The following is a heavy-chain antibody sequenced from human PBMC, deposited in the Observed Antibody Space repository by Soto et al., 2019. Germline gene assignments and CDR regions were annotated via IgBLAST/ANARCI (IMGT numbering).Heavy chain of an antibody. CDR3: ARFRRGPAALFDKD. J-gene: IGHJ4*02. Sequence: SETLSLTCAVYGGPFSGFYWSWIRQPPGKGLEWIGEINDSGSTTYNPSLKSRVTMSVDTSKNQFSLKLSSMTAADTAVYYCARFRRGPAALFDKDWGQGILVTVSS. CDR1: GGPFSGFY. V-gene: IGHV4-34*10. CDR2: INDSGST. D-gene: IGHD2-2*01.